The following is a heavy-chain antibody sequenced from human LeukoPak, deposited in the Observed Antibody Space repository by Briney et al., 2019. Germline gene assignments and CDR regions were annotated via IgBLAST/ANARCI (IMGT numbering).Heavy chain of an antibody. J-gene: IGHJ5*02. CDR2: IRHSGSS. Sequence: PSETLSLTCSVFGGSISSSNYFWGWIRQPPGKGLGWIGSIRHSGSSHFNPSLKSRVSMSVDTSKNQFSLKLSSVTAADTAVYFCARDLTFHHDIPGYFYWFDPWGQGTLVTVSS. CDR1: GGSISSSNYF. V-gene: IGHV4-39*07. D-gene: IGHD3-22*01. CDR3: ARDLTFHHDIPGYFYWFDP.